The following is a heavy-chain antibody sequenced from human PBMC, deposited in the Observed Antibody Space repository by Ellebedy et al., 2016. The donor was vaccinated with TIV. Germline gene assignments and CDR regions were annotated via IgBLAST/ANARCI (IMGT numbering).Heavy chain of an antibody. V-gene: IGHV3-71*01. CDR1: GFTFSDHY. D-gene: IGHD1-7*01. CDR3: ARDYGTTAAFFDY. J-gene: IGHJ4*02. CDR2: IRSKAYGGTT. Sequence: PGGSLRLSCAVSGFTFSDHYMNWVRQAPGKGLEWVGFIRSKAYGGTTEYAASVRGRFTISRDNSKNTLYLQMNSLRAEDTAVYYCARDYGTTAAFFDYWGQGTLVTVSS.